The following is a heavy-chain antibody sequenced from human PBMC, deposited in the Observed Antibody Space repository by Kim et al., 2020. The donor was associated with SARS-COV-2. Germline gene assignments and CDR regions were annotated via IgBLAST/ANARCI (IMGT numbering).Heavy chain of an antibody. Sequence: GGSLRLSCAASGFTFSSYEMNWVRQAPGKGLEWVSYISSSGSTIYYADSVKGRFTISRDNAKNSLYLQMNSLRAEDTAVYYCATEDDYADVWGQGTTVTVSS. D-gene: IGHD4-17*01. CDR1: GFTFSSYE. CDR2: ISSSGSTI. J-gene: IGHJ6*02. V-gene: IGHV3-48*03. CDR3: ATEDDYADV.